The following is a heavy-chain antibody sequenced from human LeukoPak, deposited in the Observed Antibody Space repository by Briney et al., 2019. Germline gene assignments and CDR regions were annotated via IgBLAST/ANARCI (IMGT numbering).Heavy chain of an antibody. J-gene: IGHJ4*02. CDR3: ASDRDNSGLAY. Sequence: PGGSLRLSCAASGFTFSSYAMSWVRQAPGKGLEWVALIGSDGSNQKYADSVMGRFTISRDNSKNTLCLQMNSLRVEDTALYYCASDRDNSGLAYWGQGTLVTVSS. D-gene: IGHD6-19*01. V-gene: IGHV3-33*08. CDR2: IGSDGSNQ. CDR1: GFTFSSYA.